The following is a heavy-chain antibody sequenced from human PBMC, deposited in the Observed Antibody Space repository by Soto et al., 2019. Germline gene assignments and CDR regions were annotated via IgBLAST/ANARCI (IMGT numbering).Heavy chain of an antibody. CDR3: AREARGVISGMDV. CDR2: ISHSGST. D-gene: IGHD3-10*01. CDR1: GGSIRDDY. V-gene: IGHV4-59*01. Sequence: SETLSLTCTVSGGSIRDDYWSWIRQPPGKGLEWIGHISHSGSTNYNPSLKSRVTISVDTSKRQFSLKLSSVTAADTAVYYCAREARGVISGMDVWGQGTTLTVSS. J-gene: IGHJ6*02.